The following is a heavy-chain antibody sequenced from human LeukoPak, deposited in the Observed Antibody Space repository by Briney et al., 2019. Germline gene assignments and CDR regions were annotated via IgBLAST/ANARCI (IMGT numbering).Heavy chain of an antibody. J-gene: IGHJ6*02. CDR1: GGSVSSGSYY. CDR3: ARLISTTSANIAAAGTHYYGMDV. Sequence: NTSETLSLTCTVSGGSVSSGSYYWSWIRQPPGKGLEWIGYIYYSGSTNYNPSLKSRVTISVDTSKNQFSLKLSSVTAADTAVYYCARLISTTSANIAAAGTHYYGMDVWGQGTTVTVSS. CDR2: IYYSGST. V-gene: IGHV4-61*01. D-gene: IGHD6-13*01.